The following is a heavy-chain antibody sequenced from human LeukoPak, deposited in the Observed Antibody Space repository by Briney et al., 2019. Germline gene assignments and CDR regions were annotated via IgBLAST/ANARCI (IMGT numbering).Heavy chain of an antibody. CDR2: ISGDGSGT. Sequence: PGGSLRLSCTASGFTFDDYVMHWVRQAPGKGLEWVSLISGDGSGTYYADSVKGRFTISRDNSKNSLFLHMSGLRVEDTALYYCATQNPPGSGHYDTYNWFDPWGQGTLVTVAS. V-gene: IGHV3-43*02. CDR3: ATQNPPGSGHYDTYNWFDP. D-gene: IGHD6-19*01. CDR1: GFTFDDYV. J-gene: IGHJ5*02.